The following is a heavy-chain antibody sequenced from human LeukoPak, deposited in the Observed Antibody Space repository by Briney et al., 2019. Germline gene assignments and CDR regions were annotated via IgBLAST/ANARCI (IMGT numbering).Heavy chain of an antibody. CDR2: ISGSGGST. D-gene: IGHD3-9*01. Sequence: GWSLRLSCAASGFTFSSYGMSWVRQAPGKGLEWVSAISGSGGSTYYADSVKGRFTISRDNSKNTLYLQMNSLRAEDTAVYYCAKSIDFTGYSSWDYWGRGTLVTVSS. V-gene: IGHV3-23*01. CDR3: AKSIDFTGYSSWDY. CDR1: GFTFSSYG. J-gene: IGHJ4*02.